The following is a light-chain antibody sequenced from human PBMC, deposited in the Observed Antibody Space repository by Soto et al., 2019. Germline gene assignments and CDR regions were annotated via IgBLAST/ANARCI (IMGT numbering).Light chain of an antibody. CDR2: SNH. Sequence: QSVLTQPPSASGTPGQRVTISCSGSSSNIGSHAVNWYQQLPGTAPKLLYYSNHQRPSGVPDRFSGSKSGTSASLAISGLQSEDEADYSCAAWDDSLNGWVLGGGTKLTVL. CDR1: SSNIGSHA. V-gene: IGLV1-44*01. CDR3: AAWDDSLNGWV. J-gene: IGLJ3*02.